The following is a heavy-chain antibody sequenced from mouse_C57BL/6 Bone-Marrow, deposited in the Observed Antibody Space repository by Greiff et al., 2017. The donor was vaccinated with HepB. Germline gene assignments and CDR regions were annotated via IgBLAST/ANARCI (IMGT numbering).Heavy chain of an antibody. CDR3: ARRRIVATDDYLDY. D-gene: IGHD1-1*01. V-gene: IGHV1-55*01. CDR2: IYPGSGST. CDR1: GYTFTSYW. Sequence: QVQLQQPGAELVKPGASVKMSCKASGYTFTSYWITWVKQRPGQGLEWIGDIYPGSGSTNYNEKFKSKATLTVDTSSSTAYMQLSSLTSEDSAVYYCARRRIVATDDYLDYWGQGTTLTVSS. J-gene: IGHJ2*01.